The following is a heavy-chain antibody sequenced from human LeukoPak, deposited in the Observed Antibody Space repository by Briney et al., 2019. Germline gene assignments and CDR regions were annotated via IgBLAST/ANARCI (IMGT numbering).Heavy chain of an antibody. CDR1: GFTFSSYW. CDR3: TTDPGGGDYD. Sequence: GGSLRLSCAASGFTFSSYWMSWVRQAPGKGLEWVGRIKSKTDGGTTDYAAPVKGGFTISRDDSKNTLYLQMNSLKTEDTAVYYCTTDPGGGDYDWGQGTLVTVSS. CDR2: IKSKTDGGTT. V-gene: IGHV3-15*01. D-gene: IGHD4-17*01. J-gene: IGHJ4*02.